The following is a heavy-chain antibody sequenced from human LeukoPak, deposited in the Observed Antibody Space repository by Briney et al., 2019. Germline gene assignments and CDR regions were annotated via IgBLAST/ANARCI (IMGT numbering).Heavy chain of an antibody. V-gene: IGHV1-8*01. CDR2: MNPNSGST. J-gene: IGHJ4*02. Sequence: ASVKVSCKASGYTFTSYDINWVRQATGQGLEWMGWMNPNSGSTGYAQKFQGRVTMTRNTSISTAYMELSSLRSEDTAVYYCARGSLRQQLVPGYWGQGTLVTVSS. D-gene: IGHD6-13*01. CDR1: GYTFTSYD. CDR3: ARGSLRQQLVPGY.